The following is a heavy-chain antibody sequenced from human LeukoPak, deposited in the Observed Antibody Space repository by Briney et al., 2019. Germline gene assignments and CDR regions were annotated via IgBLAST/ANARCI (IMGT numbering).Heavy chain of an antibody. CDR2: VYYTGST. CDR3: ARPLRGYSGYDAAPSGYYGSWFDP. CDR1: GYSISSGYY. V-gene: IGHV4-38-2*02. Sequence: SETLSLTCTVSGYSISSGYYWGWIRQPPGKGLEWIGSVYYTGSTYHNPSLKSRVTMSVDTSRNQFSLRLSSVTAADTAMYYCARPLRGYSGYDAAPSGYYGSWFDPWGQGTLVTVSS. D-gene: IGHD5-12*01. J-gene: IGHJ5*02.